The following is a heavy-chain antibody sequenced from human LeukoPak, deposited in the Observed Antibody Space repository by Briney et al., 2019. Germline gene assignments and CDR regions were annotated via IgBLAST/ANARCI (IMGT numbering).Heavy chain of an antibody. Sequence: ESLKISCKGSGYTFTRYWIGWVRQMPGKGLEWMAIIYPGDSDTRYSPSFQGQVTISVDKSISTAYMQWSSLKASDTAIYYCVRTSGWYSSWFDPWGQGTLVTVSS. CDR1: GYTFTRYW. D-gene: IGHD6-19*01. V-gene: IGHV5-51*01. CDR2: IYPGDSDT. CDR3: VRTSGWYSSWFDP. J-gene: IGHJ5*02.